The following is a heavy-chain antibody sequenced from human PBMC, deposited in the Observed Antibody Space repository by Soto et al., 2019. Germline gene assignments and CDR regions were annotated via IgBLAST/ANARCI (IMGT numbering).Heavy chain of an antibody. D-gene: IGHD3-10*01. Sequence: EVQLVESGGGLVQPGGSLRLSCAASGFTFSSYWMHWVRQAPGKGLVWVSRSNSDGSRTSHADSVKGRFTISRDNAKNTLYLQMNSLRAEDTAVYYCVRDLYYYGSGSSHPFDYWGQGTLVTVSS. J-gene: IGHJ4*02. CDR1: GFTFSSYW. V-gene: IGHV3-74*01. CDR2: SNSDGSRT. CDR3: VRDLYYYGSGSSHPFDY.